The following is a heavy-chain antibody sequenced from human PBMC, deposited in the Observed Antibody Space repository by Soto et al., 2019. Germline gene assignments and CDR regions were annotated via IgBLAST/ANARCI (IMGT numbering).Heavy chain of an antibody. CDR3: ARTGGYCSGGACYPHYLDY. CDR2: MYYTGRS. D-gene: IGHD2-15*01. V-gene: IGHV4-31*03. Sequence: SETLSLTCIVSGDSISTSTYYWGWVRQPPGKGLEWIGYMYYTGRSYYNPSLKSRVTISIDTSKNQFSLKLNSVTAADTAVYSCARTGGYCSGGACYPHYLDYWAQGTLVTVSS. CDR1: GDSISTSTYY. J-gene: IGHJ4*02.